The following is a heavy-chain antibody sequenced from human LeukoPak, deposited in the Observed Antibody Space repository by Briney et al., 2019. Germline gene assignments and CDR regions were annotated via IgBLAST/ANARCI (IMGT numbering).Heavy chain of an antibody. Sequence: SETLSLTCTVSGGSISSGDYYWSWIRQPPGKGLEWIGYIYYSGSTYYNPSLKSRVTISVDTSKNQFSLKLSSVTAADTAVYYCARVLAAYYDSTIWFDPWGQGTLVTVSS. CDR1: GGSISSGDYY. CDR3: ARVLAAYYDSTIWFDP. J-gene: IGHJ5*02. CDR2: IYYSGST. V-gene: IGHV4-30-4*01. D-gene: IGHD3-22*01.